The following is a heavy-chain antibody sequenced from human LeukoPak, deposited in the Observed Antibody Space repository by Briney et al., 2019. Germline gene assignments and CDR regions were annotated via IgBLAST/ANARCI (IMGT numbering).Heavy chain of an antibody. CDR1: GGSISSYY. CDR3: ARSDSTSWFGEFPFDY. D-gene: IGHD3-10*01. CDR2: IYYSGST. J-gene: IGHJ4*02. V-gene: IGHV4-59*08. Sequence: PSETLSLTCTVSGGSISSYYWSWIRQPPGKGLEWIGYIYYSGSTNYNPSLKSRVTISVDTSKNQFSLKLSSVTAADTAVYYCARSDSTSWFGEFPFDYWGQGTLVTVSS.